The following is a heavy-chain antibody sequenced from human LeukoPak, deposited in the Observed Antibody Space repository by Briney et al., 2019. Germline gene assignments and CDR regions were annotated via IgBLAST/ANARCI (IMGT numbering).Heavy chain of an antibody. D-gene: IGHD2-15*01. V-gene: IGHV3-23*01. CDR3: AKETPGYCAGGTCYSFHYFDA. Sequence: RGALRHSCAPSGISICAYTMSWVRQGPRERRERVSHTNDTYGPTYQPDVVKGRFTISRDTSKNMLFLQMNSLSVEDTAVYYCAKETPGYCAGGTCYSFHYFDAWGQGIPVTVSS. CDR2: TNDTYGPT. J-gene: IGHJ4*02. CDR1: GISICAYT.